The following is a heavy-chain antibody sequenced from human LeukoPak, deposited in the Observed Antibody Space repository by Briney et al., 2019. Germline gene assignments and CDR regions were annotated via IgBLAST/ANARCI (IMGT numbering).Heavy chain of an antibody. V-gene: IGHV3-48*04. CDR3: AREGAFGDRDY. D-gene: IGHD4-17*01. J-gene: IGHJ4*02. Sequence: GGSLRLSCAASKFTFSSYSMNWVRQAPGKGLEWVSYISSSGSSIYYADSVKGRFTISRDNAKNSLYLQMNSLRAENTAVYYCAREGAFGDRDYWGQGTLVTVSS. CDR1: KFTFSSYS. CDR2: ISSSGSSI.